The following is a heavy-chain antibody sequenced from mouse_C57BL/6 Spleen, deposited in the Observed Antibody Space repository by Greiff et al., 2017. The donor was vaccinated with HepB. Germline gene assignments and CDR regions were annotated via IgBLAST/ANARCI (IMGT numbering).Heavy chain of an antibody. Sequence: EVKLVESGPELVKPGASVKIPCKASGYTFTDYNMDWVKQSHGKSLEWIGDINPNNGGTIYNQKFKGKATLTVDKSSSTAYMELRSLTSEDTAVYYCARLDGNYDYYAMDYWGQGTSVTVSS. CDR2: INPNNGGT. D-gene: IGHD2-1*01. CDR3: ARLDGNYDYYAMDY. V-gene: IGHV1-18*01. CDR1: GYTFTDYN. J-gene: IGHJ4*01.